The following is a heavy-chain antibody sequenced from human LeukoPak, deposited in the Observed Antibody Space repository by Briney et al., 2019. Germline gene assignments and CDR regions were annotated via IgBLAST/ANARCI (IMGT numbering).Heavy chain of an antibody. CDR1: GYTFISYC. V-gene: IGHV1-18*01. Sequence: ASVKVSCMASGYTFISYCISWLRQAPGQGLEGMGWISAYNGKTNYAHKLQGRVTMTTDTSTSTAYMELKSLRSDDADVYYFARAYSSIAARPPDYWGQGTLVTVSS. D-gene: IGHD6-6*01. CDR2: ISAYNGKT. CDR3: ARAYSSIAARPPDY. J-gene: IGHJ4*02.